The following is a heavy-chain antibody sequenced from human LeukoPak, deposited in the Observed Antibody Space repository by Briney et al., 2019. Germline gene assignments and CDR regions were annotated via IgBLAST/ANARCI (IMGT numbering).Heavy chain of an antibody. CDR3: ARDLGDYYGMDV. D-gene: IGHD3-16*01. CDR2: IYYSGST. V-gene: IGHV4-59*01. J-gene: IGHJ6*02. Sequence: IGYIYYSGSTNYNPSLKSRVTISVDTSKNQFSLKLSSVTAADTAVYYCARDLGDYYGMDVWGQGTTVTVSS.